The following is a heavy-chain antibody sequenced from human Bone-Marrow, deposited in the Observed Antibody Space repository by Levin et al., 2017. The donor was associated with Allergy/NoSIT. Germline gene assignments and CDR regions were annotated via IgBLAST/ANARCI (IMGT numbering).Heavy chain of an antibody. D-gene: IGHD3-16*01. Sequence: GESLKISCAASGFTFSTYEMNWVRQAPGKGLEWVSYMSGSGNTIYYTDSVKGRFTISRDNVKNSLYLHMSSLRAEDTALYYCAREDTIGGGGMDVWGQGTTVTVSS. CDR3: AREDTIGGGGMDV. CDR2: MSGSGNTI. CDR1: GFTFSTYE. J-gene: IGHJ6*02. V-gene: IGHV3-48*03.